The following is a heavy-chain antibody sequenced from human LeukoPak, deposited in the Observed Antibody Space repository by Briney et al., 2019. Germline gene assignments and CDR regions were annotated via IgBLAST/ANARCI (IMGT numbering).Heavy chain of an antibody. CDR3: ARQVYYYDSGETFDI. CDR2: IYYSGST. Sequence: PSETLSLTCTVSGGSISSSSYYWGWIRQPPGKGLEWIGSIYYSGSTYYNPSLKSRVTISVDTSKNQFSLKLSSVTAADTAVYYCARQVYYYDSGETFDIWGQGTMATVSS. D-gene: IGHD3-22*01. J-gene: IGHJ3*02. CDR1: GGSISSSSYY. V-gene: IGHV4-39*01.